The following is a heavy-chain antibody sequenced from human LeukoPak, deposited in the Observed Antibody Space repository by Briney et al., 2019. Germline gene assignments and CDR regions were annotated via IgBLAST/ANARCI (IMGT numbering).Heavy chain of an antibody. D-gene: IGHD3-9*01. V-gene: IGHV4-30-4*08. Sequence: SETLSLTCTVSGGSISSGDYYWSWIRQPPGKGLEWIGYIYYSGSTYYNPSLKSRVTISVDTSKNQFSLRLSSVTAADTAVYYCARGGRYDILTGYYAPLYYYYMDVWGKGTTVTVSS. CDR3: ARGGRYDILTGYYAPLYYYYMDV. CDR1: GGSISSGDYY. CDR2: IYYSGST. J-gene: IGHJ6*03.